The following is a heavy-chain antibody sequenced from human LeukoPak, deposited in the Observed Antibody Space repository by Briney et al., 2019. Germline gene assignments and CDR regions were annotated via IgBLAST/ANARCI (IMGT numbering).Heavy chain of an antibody. J-gene: IGHJ4*02. D-gene: IGHD6-6*01. Sequence: GGSLRLSCAASGFTFSSYSMNWVRQAPGKGLEWVSSISSSSSYIYYADSVKGRFTISRDNAKNSLHLQMNSLRAEDTAVYYCARDLVSSAGGFDYWGQGTLVTVSS. CDR1: GFTFSSYS. CDR2: ISSSSSYI. CDR3: ARDLVSSAGGFDY. V-gene: IGHV3-21*01.